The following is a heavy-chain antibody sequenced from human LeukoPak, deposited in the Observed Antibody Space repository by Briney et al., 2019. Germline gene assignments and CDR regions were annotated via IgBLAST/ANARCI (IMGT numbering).Heavy chain of an antibody. Sequence: KPSETLSLTCAVSGYSISNGYYWVWIRQPPGRGLEWIGSLYHSDSAYYNTSLRSRVSMSVDTSKNQFSLTLSFVTAAGTAVYYCARQHDSYYYYYIDVWGSGTTVTVSS. J-gene: IGHJ6*03. CDR1: GYSISNGYY. CDR2: LYHSDSA. V-gene: IGHV4-38-2*01. CDR3: ARQHDSYYYYYIDV.